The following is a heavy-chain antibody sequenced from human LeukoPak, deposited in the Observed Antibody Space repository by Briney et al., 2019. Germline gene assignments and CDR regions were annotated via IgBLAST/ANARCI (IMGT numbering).Heavy chain of an antibody. CDR1: GGSVGNYA. V-gene: IGHV4-59*02. D-gene: IGHD6-19*01. J-gene: IGHJ4*02. Sequence: SETLSPTCTVSGGSVGNYAWTWVRQPPGEGLEWIGHIHYSGSTNYNPSLKSRVTISVDTSKNQFSLKLSSVTAADPAVYHCTHTGAWCLYWGRGTLVTVSS. CDR2: IHYSGST. CDR3: THTGAWCLY.